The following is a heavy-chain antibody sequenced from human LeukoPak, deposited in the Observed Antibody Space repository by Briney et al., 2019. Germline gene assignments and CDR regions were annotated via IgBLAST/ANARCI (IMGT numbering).Heavy chain of an antibody. CDR1: GFTFKKYW. CDR2: IKEDGSET. D-gene: IGHD5-24*01. V-gene: IGHV3-7*01. CDR3: ARETPRRGETRDGYR. J-gene: IGHJ4*02. Sequence: PGGSLRLSCAASGFTFKKYWMNWVRQVPGKGLECLANIKEDGSETYYADSMKGRFTISRDNPKNLLFLQINSLRVEDTAVYYCARETPRRGETRDGYRWGQGTLVTVSS.